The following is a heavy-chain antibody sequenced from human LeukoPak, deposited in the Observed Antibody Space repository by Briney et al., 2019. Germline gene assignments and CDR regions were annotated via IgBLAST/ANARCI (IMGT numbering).Heavy chain of an antibody. J-gene: IGHJ4*02. V-gene: IGHV3-74*01. CDR3: SRDSTGHDDY. Sequence: GGSLRLSCAASGFTFSSYWMHWVRQAPGQGLVWVSRINPESTITTYADSVKGRFTIFRDNAKNTLYLQMNSLRAEDTAVYWCSRDSTGHDDYWGQGTLVTVSS. CDR2: INPESTIT. D-gene: IGHD1-14*01. CDR1: GFTFSSYW.